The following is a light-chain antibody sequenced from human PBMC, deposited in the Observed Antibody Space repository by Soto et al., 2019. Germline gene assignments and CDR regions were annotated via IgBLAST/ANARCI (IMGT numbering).Light chain of an antibody. CDR1: SSDVGSYNL. CDR3: CSYAGSPYV. V-gene: IGLV2-23*01. CDR2: EGN. J-gene: IGLJ1*01. Sequence: QSVLTQPASVSGSPGQSITISCPGTSSDVGSYNLVSWYQQHPGKAPKLMIYEGNQRPSGISNRFSGSKSGNTASLTISGLQAEDEADYYCCSYAGSPYVFGTGTKVTVL.